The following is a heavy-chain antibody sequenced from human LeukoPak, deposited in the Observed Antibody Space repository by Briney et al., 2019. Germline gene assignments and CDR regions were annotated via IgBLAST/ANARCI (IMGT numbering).Heavy chain of an antibody. CDR1: GYTFTSYG. V-gene: IGHV1-18*01. CDR2: ISTYNGNT. J-gene: IGHJ5*02. Sequence: ASVKVSCKASGYTFTSYGISWVRQAPGQGLEWMGWISTYNGNTNYAQKLQGRVTMTTDTSTSTAYMELSSLRSEDTAMYYCARSSSPPVYDYLWGKRNCFDPWGQGTLVTVSS. CDR3: ARSSSPPVYDYLWGKRNCFDP. D-gene: IGHD3-16*01.